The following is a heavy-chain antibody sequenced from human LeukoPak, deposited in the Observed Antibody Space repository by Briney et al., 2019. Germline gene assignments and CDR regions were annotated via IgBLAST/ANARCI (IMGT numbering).Heavy chain of an antibody. V-gene: IGHV3-21*01. Sequence: GGSLRLSCAASGFAFSSSSMNWVRQAPGKGLEWVSSISSSSSYIYYADSVKGRFTISRDNAKNSLYLQMNSLRAEDTAVYYCARDVGIRGAFDIWGQGTMVTVSS. J-gene: IGHJ3*02. CDR3: ARDVGIRGAFDI. CDR1: GFAFSSSS. CDR2: ISSSSSYI. D-gene: IGHD7-27*01.